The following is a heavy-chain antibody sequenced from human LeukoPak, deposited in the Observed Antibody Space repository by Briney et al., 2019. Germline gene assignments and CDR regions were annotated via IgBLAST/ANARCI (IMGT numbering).Heavy chain of an antibody. CDR2: INPNSGGT. D-gene: IGHD3-22*01. V-gene: IGHV1-2*02. Sequence: ASVKVSCKASGYTFTGYYMHWVRQAPGQGLEWMGWINPNSGGTNYAQKFQGRVTMTRHTSISTAYMELSRQRSDDTAVYYCARERVRGYYDSSGYSPDAFDIWGQGTMVTVSS. CDR3: ARERVRGYYDSSGYSPDAFDI. CDR1: GYTFTGYY. J-gene: IGHJ3*02.